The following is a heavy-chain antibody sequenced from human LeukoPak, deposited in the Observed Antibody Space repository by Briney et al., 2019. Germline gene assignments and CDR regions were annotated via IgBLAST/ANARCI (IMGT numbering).Heavy chain of an antibody. CDR1: GCTFTGYY. CDR2: INPNTGGT. D-gene: IGHD6-25*01. J-gene: IGHJ5*02. CDR3: AREDRAAGENWFDP. Sequence: ASVKVSCKASGCTFTGYYMHWVRQAPGQGLEWMGWINPNTGGTNYAQKFQGRVTMTRGTSISTAYMELSRLRSDDTAVYYCAREDRAAGENWFDPWGQGTLVTVSS. V-gene: IGHV1-2*02.